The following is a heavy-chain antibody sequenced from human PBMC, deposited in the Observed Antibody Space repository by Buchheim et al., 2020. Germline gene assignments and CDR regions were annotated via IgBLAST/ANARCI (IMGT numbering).Heavy chain of an antibody. CDR1: GGSISSSSYY. V-gene: IGHV4-39*01. CDR2: IYYSGST. J-gene: IGHJ4*02. D-gene: IGHD3-16*02. Sequence: QLQLQESGPGLVKPSETLSLTCTVPGGSISSSSYYWGWIRQPPGKGLEWIGSIYYSGSTYYNPSLKSRVTISVDTSKNQFSLKRRSVTAADTAVYYCWLGGVIVNFDYWGQGTL. CDR3: WLGGVIVNFDY.